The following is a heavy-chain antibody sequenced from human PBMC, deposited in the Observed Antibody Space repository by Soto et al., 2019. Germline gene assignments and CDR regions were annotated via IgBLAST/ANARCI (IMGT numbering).Heavy chain of an antibody. CDR3: AKWGDIVATAEGGYYYYYGMDV. Sequence: GGSLRLSCAASGFTFSSYAMSWVRQAPGKGLEWVSAISGSGGSTYYADSVKGRFTISRDNSKNTLYLQMNSLRAEDTAVYYCAKWGDIVATAEGGYYYYYGMDVWGQGTTVTVSS. CDR2: ISGSGGST. V-gene: IGHV3-23*01. D-gene: IGHD5-12*01. J-gene: IGHJ6*02. CDR1: GFTFSSYA.